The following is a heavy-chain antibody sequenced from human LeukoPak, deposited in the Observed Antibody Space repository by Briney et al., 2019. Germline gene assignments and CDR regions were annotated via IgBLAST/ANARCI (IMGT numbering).Heavy chain of an antibody. Sequence: GGSLRLSCTASGFTFGVRQAPGKGLEWVSGIFGSGGSAHYADSVKGRFTISRDNSQNTVYLQMNSLRAEDTAVYYCGKTTTGYSSGRNPAWPVDYWGQGTLVTVSS. J-gene: IGHJ4*02. D-gene: IGHD6-19*01. CDR1: GFT. CDR2: IFGSGGSA. V-gene: IGHV3-23*01. CDR3: GKTTTGYSSGRNPAWPVDY.